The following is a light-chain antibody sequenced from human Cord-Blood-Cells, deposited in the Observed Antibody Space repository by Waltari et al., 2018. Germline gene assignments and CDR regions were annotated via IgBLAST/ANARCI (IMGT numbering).Light chain of an antibody. CDR1: SSDVGGYNY. J-gene: IGLJ1*01. CDR2: DVS. CDR3: CSYAGSYTYV. V-gene: IGLV2-11*01. Sequence: QSALTQPRSVSGSPGQSVTISCTGTSSDVGGYNYVSWYQQPPCKAPKLMIYDVSKRPSGVPDRFSGSKSGNTASLTISGLQAEDEADYYCCSYAGSYTYVFGTGTKVTVL.